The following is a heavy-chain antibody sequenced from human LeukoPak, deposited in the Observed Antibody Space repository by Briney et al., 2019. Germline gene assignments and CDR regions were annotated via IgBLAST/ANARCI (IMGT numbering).Heavy chain of an antibody. D-gene: IGHD3-3*01. V-gene: IGHV3-53*01. J-gene: IGHJ4*02. CDR2: IYSGGST. CDR3: ARGRFLEWLLPSLYYFDY. Sequence: LPGGSLRLSCAASGFTVSSNYMSWVRQAPGKGLEWVSVIYSGGSTYYADSVKGRFTISRDNSKNTLYLQMNSLRAEDTAVYYCARGRFLEWLLPSLYYFDYWGQGTLVTVSS. CDR1: GFTVSSNY.